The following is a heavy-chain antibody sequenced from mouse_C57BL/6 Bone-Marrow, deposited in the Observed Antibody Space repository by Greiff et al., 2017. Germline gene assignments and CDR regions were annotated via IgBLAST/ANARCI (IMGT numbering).Heavy chain of an antibody. Sequence: VQLQESGPELVKPGASVKISCKASGYTFTDYYINWVKQRPGQGLEWIGWIFPGSGSTYYNEKFKGKATLTVDKSSSTAYMLLRSLTSEDSAVYFCASNCYASYFDVWGTETTVTVSS. V-gene: IGHV1-75*01. D-gene: IGHD1-1*01. J-gene: IGHJ1*03. CDR1: GYTFTDYY. CDR3: ASNCYASYFDV. CDR2: IFPGSGST.